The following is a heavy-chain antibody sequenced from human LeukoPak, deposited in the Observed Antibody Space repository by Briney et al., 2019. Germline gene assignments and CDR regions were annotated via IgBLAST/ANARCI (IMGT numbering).Heavy chain of an antibody. D-gene: IGHD6-19*01. J-gene: IGHJ6*03. V-gene: IGHV4-39*01. CDR1: GGSISSSNYY. CDR2: ISYSGST. CDR3: TSKQWVYYYMDV. Sequence: PSETLSLTCTVSGGSISSSNYYWGWIRQPPGKGLEWIGSISYSGSTYYNPSLKSRVTISVDTSKNQFSLKLSSVTAADTAMYYCTSKQWVYYYMDVWGKGTTVTVSS.